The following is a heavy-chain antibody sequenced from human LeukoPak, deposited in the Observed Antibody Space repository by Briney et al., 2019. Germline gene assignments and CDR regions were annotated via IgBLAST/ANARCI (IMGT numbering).Heavy chain of an antibody. CDR1: GGTFSSYA. V-gene: IGHV1-69*13. CDR3: ARDSYYDSSGYYRLDY. J-gene: IGHJ4*02. CDR2: IIPIFGTA. Sequence: SVKVSCKASGGTFSSYAISWVRQAPGQGLEWLGGIIPIFGTANYAQKFQGRVTITADESTSTAYMELSSLRSEDTAVYYCARDSYYDSSGYYRLDYWGQGTLVTVSS. D-gene: IGHD3-22*01.